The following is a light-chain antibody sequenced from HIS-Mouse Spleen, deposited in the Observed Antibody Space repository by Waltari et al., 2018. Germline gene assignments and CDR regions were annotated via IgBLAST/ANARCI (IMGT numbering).Light chain of an antibody. V-gene: IGLV3-1*01. J-gene: IGLJ3*02. CDR3: QAWDSSTWV. CDR1: ALPKKY. Sequence: SYELTQPPSVSVSPGQTARITCSGDALPKKYAYWYQQKPGQSPVLVIYQDSKRPSGIPERFSGSNSGNTATLTISGTQAMDEADYYCQAWDSSTWVFGGGTKLTVL. CDR2: QDS.